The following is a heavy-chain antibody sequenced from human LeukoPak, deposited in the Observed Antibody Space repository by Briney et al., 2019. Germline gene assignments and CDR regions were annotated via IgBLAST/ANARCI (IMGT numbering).Heavy chain of an antibody. CDR2: ISYDGSNK. J-gene: IGHJ6*04. V-gene: IGHV3-30*04. Sequence: GGSLRLSCAASGFTFSSYAMHWVRQAPGKGLEWVAVISYDGSNKYYADSVKGRFTISRDNSKNTLYLQMNSLRAEDTAVYYCARDSGPNGSGSQAYYYYGMDVWGKGTTVTVSS. CDR1: GFTFSSYA. CDR3: ARDSGPNGSGSQAYYYYGMDV. D-gene: IGHD3-10*01.